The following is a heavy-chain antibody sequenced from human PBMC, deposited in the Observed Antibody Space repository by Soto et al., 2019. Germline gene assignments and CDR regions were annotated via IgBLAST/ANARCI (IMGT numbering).Heavy chain of an antibody. CDR1: GGSFSGYY. D-gene: IGHD2-2*01. J-gene: IGHJ4*02. Sequence: SETLSLTCAVYGGSFSGYYWSWIRQPPGKGLEWIGEINHSGSTNYNPSLKSRVTNSVDTSKNQFSLKLSSVTAADTAVYYCARGRHYGYCSSTSCYSRPLYSGYGRYYFDYWGQGTLVTVSS. CDR2: INHSGST. V-gene: IGHV4-34*01. CDR3: ARGRHYGYCSSTSCYSRPLYSGYGRYYFDY.